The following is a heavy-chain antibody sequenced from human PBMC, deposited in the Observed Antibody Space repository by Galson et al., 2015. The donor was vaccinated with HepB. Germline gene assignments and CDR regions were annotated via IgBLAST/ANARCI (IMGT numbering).Heavy chain of an antibody. CDR1: GYTFTGYY. D-gene: IGHD2-15*01. CDR3: ARIPGYCSGGSCSLFDY. V-gene: IGHV1-2*02. Sequence: SVKVSCRASGYTFTGYYLHWVRQAPGQGLEWMGWINPNSGGTNYAQKFQGGVTMTRDTSINTAYMELSRLRSDDTAVYYCARIPGYCSGGSCSLFDYWGQGTLVTVSS. J-gene: IGHJ4*02. CDR2: INPNSGGT.